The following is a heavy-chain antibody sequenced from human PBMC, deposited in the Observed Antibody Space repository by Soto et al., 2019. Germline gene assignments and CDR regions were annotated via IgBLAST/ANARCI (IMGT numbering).Heavy chain of an antibody. Sequence: RLSCAASGFTFSSYWMSWVRQAPGKGLEWVANIKQDGSEKYYVDSVKGRFTISRDNAKNSLYLQMNSLRAEDTAVYYCARSSNGPRERFDPWGQGTLVTV. CDR3: ARSSNGPRERFDP. CDR1: GFTFSSYW. V-gene: IGHV3-7*01. CDR2: IKQDGSEK. D-gene: IGHD2-8*01. J-gene: IGHJ5*02.